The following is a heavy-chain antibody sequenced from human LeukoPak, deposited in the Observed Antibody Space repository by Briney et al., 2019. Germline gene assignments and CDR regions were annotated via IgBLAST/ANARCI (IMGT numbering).Heavy chain of an antibody. J-gene: IGHJ6*03. D-gene: IGHD2-15*01. Sequence: PGGSLRLSCAASGPSFSTNGMRWVSQAPGKGLEWVAFIRSDGSNKYYADSVKGRFTISRDNSKNTPYLQMNSLRAEVPAVYYCAKSRCYARYSYHYYMDVWGKGTTVTVSS. CDR2: IRSDGSNK. CDR3: AKSRCYARYSYHYYMDV. V-gene: IGHV3-30*02. CDR1: GPSFSTNG.